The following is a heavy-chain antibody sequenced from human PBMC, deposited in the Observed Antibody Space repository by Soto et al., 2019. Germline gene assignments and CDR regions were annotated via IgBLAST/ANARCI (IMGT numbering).Heavy chain of an antibody. CDR3: ARSGRGGLRWLHFFDP. Sequence: EVQLVQSGAELKKPGESLKISCKGSGYTFTNYWIVWVRQAPGKGLEWMGLIYPGDSDTRYNPSFQGQVTISADKSTNTAYLQWSNLMASDSASYYCARSGRGGLRWLHFFDPWGQGTQVTVSS. J-gene: IGHJ5*02. D-gene: IGHD4-17*01. V-gene: IGHV5-51*03. CDR2: IYPGDSDT. CDR1: GYTFTNYW.